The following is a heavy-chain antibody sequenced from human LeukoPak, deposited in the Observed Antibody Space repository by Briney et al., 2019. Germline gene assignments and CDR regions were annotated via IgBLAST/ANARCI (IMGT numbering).Heavy chain of an antibody. CDR2: ISGNSSTI. CDR3: ARDRWFGESLPAHFEY. D-gene: IGHD3-10*01. Sequence: GGSLRLSCAASGFTFSSYCMTWVRQAPAKGLEWVSYISGNSSTIYYADSVKGRFTISRDNAKNSLYLQMNSLRAEDTAFYYCARDRWFGESLPAHFEYWGQGTLVTVSS. V-gene: IGHV3-48*01. CDR1: GFTFSSYC. J-gene: IGHJ4*02.